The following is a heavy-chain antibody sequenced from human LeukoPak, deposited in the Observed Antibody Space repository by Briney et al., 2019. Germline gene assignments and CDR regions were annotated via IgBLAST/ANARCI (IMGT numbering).Heavy chain of an antibody. J-gene: IGHJ4*02. CDR3: ARVRCSGGSCYSDY. D-gene: IGHD2-15*01. Sequence: SETLSLTCTVSGGSIRSGDYYWSWIRQPPGKGLEWTGYIYYSGSTYYNPSLKSRVTISVDTSKNQFSLKLSSVTAADTAVYYCARVRCSGGSCYSDYWGQGTLVTVSS. CDR1: GGSIRSGDYY. CDR2: IYYSGST. V-gene: IGHV4-30-4*01.